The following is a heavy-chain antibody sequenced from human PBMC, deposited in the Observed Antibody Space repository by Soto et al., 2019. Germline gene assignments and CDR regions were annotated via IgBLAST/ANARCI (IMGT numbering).Heavy chain of an antibody. J-gene: IGHJ5*02. CDR1: GFTFSTYA. CDR2: ISGSGGGT. V-gene: IGHV3-23*01. D-gene: IGHD3-16*01. CDR3: AKGPITFGGVMKFNWFDP. Sequence: PGGSLRLSCAASGFTFSTYAMNWVRQAPGKGLEWVSGISGSGGGTYYADSVKGRFTISRDNSKNTLYLQMNSLRAEDTAVYYCAKGPITFGGVMKFNWFDPWGQGTLVTVSS.